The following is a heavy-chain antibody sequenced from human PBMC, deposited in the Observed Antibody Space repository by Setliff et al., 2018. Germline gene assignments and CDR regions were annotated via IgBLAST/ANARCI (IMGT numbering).Heavy chain of an antibody. J-gene: IGHJ6*03. D-gene: IGHD1-26*01. CDR2: INPKSGVT. CDR1: GYTFTGYF. V-gene: IGHV1-2*02. Sequence: GASVKVSCKTSGYTFTGYFIHWVRQAPRQGLEWLGWINPKSGVTSYAQSFQGRIAMTRDTSINTVYMELNSLTSDDAAVYFCAREGGLQGATSYYYFYNYMNVWGKGTKVTVS. CDR3: AREGGLQGATSYYYFYNYMNV.